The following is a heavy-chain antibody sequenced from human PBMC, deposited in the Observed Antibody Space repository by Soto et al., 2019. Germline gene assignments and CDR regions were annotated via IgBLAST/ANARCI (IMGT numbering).Heavy chain of an antibody. CDR3: AKDVRSRMAGPAY. D-gene: IGHD2-8*01. CDR2: ITSSSSAI. J-gene: IGHJ4*02. Sequence: GGSLRLSCAASGFTFSSYTMNWVRLAPGKGLEWVSSITSSSSAIYYADSVKGRFTISRDNSMNTLYLQMNSLTSEDTALYYCAKDVRSRMAGPAYWGQGTQVTVSS. V-gene: IGHV3-21*01. CDR1: GFTFSSYT.